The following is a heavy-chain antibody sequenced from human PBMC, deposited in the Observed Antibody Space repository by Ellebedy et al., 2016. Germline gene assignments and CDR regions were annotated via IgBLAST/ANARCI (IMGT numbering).Heavy chain of an antibody. V-gene: IGHV1-8*01. CDR3: ARGLYYYDFWSGYYLYTDWFDP. J-gene: IGHJ5*02. Sequence: ASVKVSCXASGYTFTSYDINWVRQATGQGLEWMGWMNPNSGNTGYAQKFQGRVTMTRNTSISTAYMELSSLRSEDTAVYYCARGLYYYDFWSGYYLYTDWFDPWGQGTLVTVSS. D-gene: IGHD3-3*01. CDR1: GYTFTSYD. CDR2: MNPNSGNT.